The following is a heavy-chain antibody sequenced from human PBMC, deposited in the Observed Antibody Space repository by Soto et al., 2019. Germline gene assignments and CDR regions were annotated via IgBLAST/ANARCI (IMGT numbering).Heavy chain of an antibody. J-gene: IGHJ4*02. V-gene: IGHV1-18*04. D-gene: IGHD4-17*01. CDR1: GYTFTNHR. CDR2: ISAYNGNT. CDR3: ARMPRHDYDFDY. Sequence: GGSLKVSCKASGYTFTNHRIHWGRQAPGQGLEWMGWISAYNGNTNYAQKLQGRVTMTTDTSTSTAYMELRSLRSDDTAVYYCARMPRHDYDFDYWGQGTLVTVSS.